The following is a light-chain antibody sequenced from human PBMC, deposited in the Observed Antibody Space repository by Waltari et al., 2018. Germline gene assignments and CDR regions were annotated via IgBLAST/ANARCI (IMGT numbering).Light chain of an antibody. J-gene: IGLJ3*02. V-gene: IGLV4-69*01. CDR1: SGHSSNV. CDR3: QTGGHGTWV. Sequence: ASRGASVKLTFTLSSGHSSNVIAWLHQQPEKGPRYLMKVNSDGSHSKGDEIPDRFSGSSSGAERYLTISSVQPEDEADYYCQTGGHGTWVFGGGTKLTV. CDR2: VNSDGSH.